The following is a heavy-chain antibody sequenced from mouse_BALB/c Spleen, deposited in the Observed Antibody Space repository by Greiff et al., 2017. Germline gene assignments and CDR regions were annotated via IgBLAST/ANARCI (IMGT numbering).Heavy chain of an antibody. CDR3: ARDINYRYDGTTYAMDY. CDR2: IWAGGST. Sequence: QVQLKESGPGLVAPSQSLSITCTVSGFSLTSYGVHWVRQPPGKGLEWLGVIWAGGSTNYNSALMSRLSISKDNSKSQVFLKMNSLQTDDTAMYYCARDINYRYDGTTYAMDYWGQGTSVTVSS. CDR1: GFSLTSYG. D-gene: IGHD2-14*01. V-gene: IGHV2-9*02. J-gene: IGHJ4*01.